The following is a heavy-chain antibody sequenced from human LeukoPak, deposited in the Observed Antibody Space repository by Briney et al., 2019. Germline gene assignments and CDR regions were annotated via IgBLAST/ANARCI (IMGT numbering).Heavy chain of an antibody. V-gene: IGHV1-18*04. CDR2: ISAYNGNT. J-gene: IGHJ3*02. CDR3: ASGRVYCSSTSSYEGGDAFDI. D-gene: IGHD2-2*01. Sequence: ASVKVSCTASGYTFTSYGISWVRQAPGQGLEWMGWISAYNGNTNYAQTLQGRVTMTTDTSTSTAYMELRSLRSDDTAVYYCASGRVYCSSTSSYEGGDAFDIWGQGTMVTVSS. CDR1: GYTFTSYG.